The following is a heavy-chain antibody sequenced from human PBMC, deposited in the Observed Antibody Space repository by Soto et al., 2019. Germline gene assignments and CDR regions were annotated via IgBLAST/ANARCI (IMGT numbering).Heavy chain of an antibody. CDR3: AKSGPYCSSTSCYTGGRSYYYYYGMDV. Sequence: GGSLRLSCAASGFTFSSYGMHWVRQAPGKGLEWVAVISYDGSNKYYTDSVKGRFTISRDNSKNTLYLQMNSLRAEDTAVYYCAKSGPYCSSTSCYTGGRSYYYYYGMDVWGQGTTVTVSS. J-gene: IGHJ6*02. CDR2: ISYDGSNK. V-gene: IGHV3-30*18. D-gene: IGHD2-2*02. CDR1: GFTFSSYG.